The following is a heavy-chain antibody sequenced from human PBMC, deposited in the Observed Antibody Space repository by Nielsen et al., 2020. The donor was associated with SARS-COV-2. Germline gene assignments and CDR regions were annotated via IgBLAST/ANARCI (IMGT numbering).Heavy chain of an antibody. CDR3: VKGFRSYGMDV. CDR2: MSYDGSLK. CDR1: GFTFSSYG. Sequence: GESLKISCVASGFTFSSYGIHWVRQAPGKGLDWVAVMSYDGSLKFYADSVKGRFTIARDNSKNTLYLQMNSLRVEDTAIYYCVKGFRSYGMDVWGQGTTVTVSS. J-gene: IGHJ6*02. D-gene: IGHD3-3*01. V-gene: IGHV3-30*18.